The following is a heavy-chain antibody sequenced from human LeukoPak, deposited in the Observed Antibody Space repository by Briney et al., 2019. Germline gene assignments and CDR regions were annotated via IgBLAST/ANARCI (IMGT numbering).Heavy chain of an antibody. CDR2: ISYDGSNK. CDR3: AKVMDCSSTSCYTGYYYYYGMDV. CDR1: GFTFSSYG. D-gene: IGHD2-2*02. J-gene: IGHJ6*02. V-gene: IGHV3-30*18. Sequence: PGGSLRLSCAASGFTFSSYGMHWVRQAPGKGLEWVAVISYDGSNKYYADSVKGRFTISRGNSKNTLYLQMNSLRAEDTAVYYCAKVMDCSSTSCYTGYYYYYGMDVWGQGTTVTVSS.